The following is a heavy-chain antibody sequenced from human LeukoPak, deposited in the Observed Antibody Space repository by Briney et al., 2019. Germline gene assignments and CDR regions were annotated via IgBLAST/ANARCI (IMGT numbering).Heavy chain of an antibody. CDR3: AKDPENSSGWYYYYYGMDV. CDR2: ISGSGGST. Sequence: PGGSLRLSCAASGFTFSSYAMSWVRQAPGKGLEWVSAISGSGGSTYYADSVKGRFTISRDNSKNTLYLQMNSLRAEDTAVYYCAKDPENSSGWYYYYYGMDVWGQGTTVTVSS. V-gene: IGHV3-23*01. D-gene: IGHD6-19*01. CDR1: GFTFSSYA. J-gene: IGHJ6*02.